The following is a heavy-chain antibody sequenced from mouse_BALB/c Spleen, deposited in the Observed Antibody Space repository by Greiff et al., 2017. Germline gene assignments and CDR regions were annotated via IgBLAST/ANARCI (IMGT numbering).Heavy chain of an antibody. Sequence: EVKLVESGGGLVQPGGSLRLSCATSGFTFTDYYMSWVRQPPGKALEWLGFIRNKANGYTTEYSASVKGRFTISRDNSQSILYLQMNTLRAEDSATYYCARDMDYYYAMDYWGQGTSVTVSS. CDR1: GFTFTDYY. J-gene: IGHJ4*01. CDR2: IRNKANGYTT. CDR3: ARDMDYYYAMDY. V-gene: IGHV7-3*02.